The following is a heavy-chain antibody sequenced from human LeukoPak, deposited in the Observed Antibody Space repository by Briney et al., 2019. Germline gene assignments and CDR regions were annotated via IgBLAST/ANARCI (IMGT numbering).Heavy chain of an antibody. J-gene: IGHJ5*01. D-gene: IGHD5-12*01. CDR2: ISSGSTTM. V-gene: IGHV3-48*03. CDR3: ARDRGNSAYGAWFDS. CDR1: GFTFSSHD. Sequence: PGGSLRLSCAASGFTFSSHDMNWVRQGPGKGLEWLSYISSGSTTMDYADSVKGRFTISRDNAKNSLFLQMNSLRAEDTGIYYCARDRGNSAYGAWFDSWGQGTLVTDSS.